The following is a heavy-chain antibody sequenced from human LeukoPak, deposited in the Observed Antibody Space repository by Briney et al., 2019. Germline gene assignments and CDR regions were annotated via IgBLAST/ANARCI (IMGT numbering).Heavy chain of an antibody. CDR3: ARVSQQIWGLWFDP. CDR2: IYYSGST. D-gene: IGHD3-16*01. V-gene: IGHV4-31*03. J-gene: IGHJ5*02. Sequence: SQTLSLTCTVSGVSISSGGYYWSWIRQHPGKGLEWIGYIYYSGSTYYNPSLKSRVTISVDTSKNQFSLKLSSVTAADTAVYYCARVSQQIWGLWFDPWGQGTLVTVSS. CDR1: GVSISSGGYY.